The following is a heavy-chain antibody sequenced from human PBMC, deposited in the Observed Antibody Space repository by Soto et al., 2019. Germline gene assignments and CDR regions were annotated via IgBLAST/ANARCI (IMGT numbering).Heavy chain of an antibody. V-gene: IGHV3-33*01. D-gene: IGHD6-19*01. CDR3: ARDLYPGIAVAGIAY. J-gene: IGHJ4*02. CDR2: IWYDGSNK. Sequence: SCAASGFTFSSYGMHWVRQAPGKGLEWVAVIWYDGSNKYYADSVKGRFTISRDNSKNTLYLQMNSLRAEDTAVYYCARDLYPGIAVAGIAYWGQGTLVTVSS. CDR1: GFTFSSYG.